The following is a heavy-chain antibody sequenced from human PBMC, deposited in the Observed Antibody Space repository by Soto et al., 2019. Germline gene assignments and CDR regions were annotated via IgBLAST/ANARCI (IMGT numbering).Heavy chain of an antibody. V-gene: IGHV1-69*01. D-gene: IGHD2-2*01. J-gene: IGHJ6*02. CDR3: ARDRYCSSTSCYAPAEYGMDV. Sequence: QVQLVQSGAEVKKPGSSVKVSCKASGGTFSSYAISWVRQAPGQGLEWMGGIIPIFGTANYAQKFQGRVTITADESTSTAYMGLSSLRSADTAVYYCARDRYCSSTSCYAPAEYGMDVWGQGTTVTVSS. CDR2: IIPIFGTA. CDR1: GGTFSSYA.